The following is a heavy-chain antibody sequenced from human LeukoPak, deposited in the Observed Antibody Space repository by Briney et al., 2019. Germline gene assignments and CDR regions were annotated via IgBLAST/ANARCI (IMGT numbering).Heavy chain of an antibody. CDR3: ARLGPGQLDYFDY. J-gene: IGHJ4*02. V-gene: IGHV4-38-2*01. CDR2: IYHSGST. CDR1: GYSISGGYY. Sequence: SETLSLTCAVSGYSISGGYYWGWIRQPPGKGLEWIGSIYHSGSTYYNPSLKSRVTISVDTSKNQFSLKLSSVTAADTAVYYCARLGPGQLDYFDYWGQGTLVTVSS. D-gene: IGHD2-2*01.